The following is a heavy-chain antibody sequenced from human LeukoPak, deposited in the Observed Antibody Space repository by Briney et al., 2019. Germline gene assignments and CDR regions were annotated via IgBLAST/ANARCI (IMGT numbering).Heavy chain of an antibody. V-gene: IGHV3-33*01. J-gene: IGHJ4*02. Sequence: GRSLRLSCAASGFTFNSYAMHWVRQAPGKGLEWVAVIWYGGSNKYYADSVKGRFTISRDNSKNTLYPQMNSLRAEDTAVYYCARAGSGWYEIDYWGQGTLVTVSS. D-gene: IGHD6-19*01. CDR2: IWYGGSNK. CDR1: GFTFNSYA. CDR3: ARAGSGWYEIDY.